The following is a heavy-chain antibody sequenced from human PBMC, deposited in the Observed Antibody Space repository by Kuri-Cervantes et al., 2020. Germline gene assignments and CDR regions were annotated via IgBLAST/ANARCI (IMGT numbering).Heavy chain of an antibody. CDR2: ISYDGSNK. V-gene: IGHV3-30-3*02. Sequence: GESLKISCAASGFTFSSYAMHWVRQAPGKGLEWVAVISYDGSNKYYADSVKGRFTISRDNSKNTLYLQMNSLRAEDTAVYSCAKDIGWYYYDSRGGVGADYWGQGTLVTVS. J-gene: IGHJ4*02. CDR3: AKDIGWYYYDSRGGVGADY. D-gene: IGHD3-22*01. CDR1: GFTFSSYA.